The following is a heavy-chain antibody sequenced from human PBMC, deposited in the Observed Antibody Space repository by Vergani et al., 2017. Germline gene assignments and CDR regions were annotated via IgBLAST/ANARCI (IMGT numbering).Heavy chain of an antibody. V-gene: IGHV4-30-2*05. CDR1: GGSISSGGYS. CDR2: IYYSGST. D-gene: IGHD3-22*01. CDR3: ARDHGYDSSGYRVWYFDY. Sequence: QLQLQESGSGLVKPSQTLSLTCAVSGGSISSGGYSWSWIRQPPGKGLEWIGYIYYSGSTYYNPSLKSRVTISVDTSKNQFSLKLSSVTAADTAVYYCARDHGYDSSGYRVWYFDYWGQGTLVTVSS. J-gene: IGHJ4*02.